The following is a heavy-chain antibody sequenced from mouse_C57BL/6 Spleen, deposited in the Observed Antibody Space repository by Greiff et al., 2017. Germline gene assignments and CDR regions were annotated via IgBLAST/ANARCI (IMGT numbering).Heavy chain of an antibody. CDR3: ALANWDMKGFAY. Sequence: VQLQQSGPELVKPGASVKIPCKASGYTFTDYNMDWVKQSHGKSLEWIGDINPNNGGTIYNQKFKDKATLTADKSSSTAYMQLSSLTYEDSAVYYCALANWDMKGFAYWGQGTLVTVSA. CDR1: GYTFTDYN. CDR2: INPNNGGT. D-gene: IGHD4-1*01. J-gene: IGHJ3*01. V-gene: IGHV1-18*01.